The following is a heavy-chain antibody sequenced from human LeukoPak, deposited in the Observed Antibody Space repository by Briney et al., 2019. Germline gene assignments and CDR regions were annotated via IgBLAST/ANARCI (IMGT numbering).Heavy chain of an antibody. D-gene: IGHD3-10*01. CDR3: ARGFYYYGSGSYYNAGYYFDY. CDR2: IYYSGST. V-gene: IGHV4-59*01. CDR1: SGSISNYY. J-gene: IGHJ4*02. Sequence: PSETLSLTCTVSSGSISNYYWSWIRQPPGRGLEWIGYIYYSGSTNYNPSLKSRVTISVDTSKNQFSLKLSSVTAADTAVYYCARGFYYYGSGSYYNAGYYFDYWGQGTLVTVSS.